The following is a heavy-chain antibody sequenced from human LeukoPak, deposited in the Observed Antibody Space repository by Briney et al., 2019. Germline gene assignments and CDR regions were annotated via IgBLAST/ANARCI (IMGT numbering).Heavy chain of an antibody. CDR2: MNPNSGNT. D-gene: IGHD5-18*01. CDR3: ARALYTAMVRYGSEGVDY. Sequence: GASVKVSCKASGYTFTSYDINWVRQATGQGLEWMGWMNPNSGNTGYAQKFQGRVTMTRNTSISTAYMELSSLRSEDTAVYYCARALYTAMVRYGSEGVDYWGQGTLVTVSS. J-gene: IGHJ4*02. CDR1: GYTFTSYD. V-gene: IGHV1-8*01.